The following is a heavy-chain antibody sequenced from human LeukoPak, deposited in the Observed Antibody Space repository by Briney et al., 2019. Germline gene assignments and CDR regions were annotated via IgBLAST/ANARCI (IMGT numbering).Heavy chain of an antibody. Sequence: SVKVSCKASGGTFSSYAISWVRQAPGQGLEWMGGIIPIFGTANYAQKFQGRVTITADESTSTAYMELSSLRSEDTAVYYCARTTVTTPYNFDYWGQGTLVTVSS. J-gene: IGHJ4*02. CDR2: IIPIFGTA. CDR1: GGTFSSYA. V-gene: IGHV1-69*01. CDR3: ARTTVTTPYNFDY. D-gene: IGHD4-11*01.